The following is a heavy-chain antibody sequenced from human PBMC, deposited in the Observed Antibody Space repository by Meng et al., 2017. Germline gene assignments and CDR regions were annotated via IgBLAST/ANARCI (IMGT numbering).Heavy chain of an antibody. J-gene: IGHJ4*02. CDR1: GFTFSSYG. Sequence: QVRLVGVGGGVVKPAMSLRLSCAASGFTFSSYGMHWVRQAPGKGLEWVAVIWYDGSNKYYADSVKGRFTISRDNSKNTLYLQMNSLRAEDTAVYYCARGGYSSGWPYFDYWGQGTLVTVSS. D-gene: IGHD6-19*01. V-gene: IGHV3-33*01. CDR3: ARGGYSSGWPYFDY. CDR2: IWYDGSNK.